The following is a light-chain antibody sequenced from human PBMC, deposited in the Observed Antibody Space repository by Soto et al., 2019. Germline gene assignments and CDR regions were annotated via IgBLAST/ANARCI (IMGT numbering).Light chain of an antibody. CDR2: WAS. Sequence: DIVMTQSPDSLAVSLGERATINCKSSQSLLYNSNNKNYLAWYQQEPGQPPKLLIYWASTRESGVPDRFSGSGSGTDFTLIISSLQAEDVAVYYCHQYYSVPLTFGGGTKVEIK. J-gene: IGKJ4*01. V-gene: IGKV4-1*01. CDR3: HQYYSVPLT. CDR1: QSLLYNSNNKNY.